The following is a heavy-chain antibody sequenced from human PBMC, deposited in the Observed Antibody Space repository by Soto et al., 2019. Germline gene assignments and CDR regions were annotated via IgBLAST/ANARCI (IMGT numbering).Heavy chain of an antibody. J-gene: IGHJ3*02. V-gene: IGHV1-18*01. D-gene: IGHD6-19*01. CDR3: AIDRTSGWTDAFDI. CDR1: GYRFTSYG. CDR2: ISVHNDNT. Sequence: QVQLVQSGAEVKKPGASVKVSCKASGYRFTSYGINWVRQAPGQGLEWMGWISVHNDNTNYAQKLQDRLTMTTDTFTSTAYMELRSLRSDDTAVYYCAIDRTSGWTDAFDIWGQGTMVTVSS.